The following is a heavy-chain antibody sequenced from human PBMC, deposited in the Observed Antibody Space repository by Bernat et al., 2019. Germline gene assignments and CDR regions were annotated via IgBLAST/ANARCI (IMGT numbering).Heavy chain of an antibody. D-gene: IGHD7-27*01. V-gene: IGHV3-23*01. Sequence: EVQLLESGGGLVQPGGSLRLSCAASGFSFSSYAMRWVRQAPGKGLDWVSAIISGSGGRTYYADSVKGRFTISRDNSKNTLYLQMNSLRAEDTAVYYCAKSNWGVVTDAFDIWGQGTMVTVSS. CDR2: ISGSGGRT. CDR1: GFSFSSYA. CDR3: AKSNWGVVTDAFDI. J-gene: IGHJ3*02.